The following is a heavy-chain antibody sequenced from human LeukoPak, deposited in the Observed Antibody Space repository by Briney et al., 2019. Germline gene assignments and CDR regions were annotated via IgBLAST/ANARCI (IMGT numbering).Heavy chain of an antibody. CDR3: AREITYYGMDV. CDR2: ISSSGSTI. V-gene: IGHV3-48*03. Sequence: GGSLRLSCAASGFSFSSYEMNWVRQAPGKELEWVSYISSSGSTIYDADSVKGRFTISRDSAKNSLYLQMNSLRAEDTAVYYCAREITYYGMDVWGQGTTVTVSS. D-gene: IGHD3-16*01. J-gene: IGHJ6*02. CDR1: GFSFSSYE.